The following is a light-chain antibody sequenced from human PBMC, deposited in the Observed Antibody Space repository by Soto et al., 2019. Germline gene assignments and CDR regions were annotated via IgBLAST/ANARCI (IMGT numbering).Light chain of an antibody. CDR3: QQYNSYSPT. CDR2: DAS. CDR1: QSISSW. J-gene: IGKJ1*01. V-gene: IGKV1-5*01. Sequence: DIQMTQSPSTLSASVGDRVTITCRASQSISSWLAWYQQKPGKAPKLLIYDASSLESGVQSRFSGSGSGTEFPLTISSLQPDDFATYYCQQYNSYSPTFGQGTKVEIK.